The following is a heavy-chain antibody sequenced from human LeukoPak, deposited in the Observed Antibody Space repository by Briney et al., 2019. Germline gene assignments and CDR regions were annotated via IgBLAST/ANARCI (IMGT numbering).Heavy chain of an antibody. J-gene: IGHJ4*02. D-gene: IGHD3-3*01. V-gene: IGHV3-73*01. CDR1: GFTFSGSA. CDR2: IRSKANSYAT. CDR3: TTNYDFWSGPSPFDY. Sequence: GGSLRLSCAASGFTFSGSAMPWVRQASGKGLEWVGRIRSKANSYATAYAASVKGRFTISRDDSKNTAYLQMNSLKTEDTAVYYCTTNYDFWSGPSPFDYWGQGTLVTVSS.